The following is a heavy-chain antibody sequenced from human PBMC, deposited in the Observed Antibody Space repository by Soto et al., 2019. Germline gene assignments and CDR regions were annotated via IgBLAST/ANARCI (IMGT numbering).Heavy chain of an antibody. Sequence: GGSLRLSCAASGFTFSSYAMSWVRQAPGKGLEWVSAISGSGGSTYYADSVKGRFTISRDNSKNTLYLQMNSLRAEDTAVYYCARENYSGYDVYYFDYWGQGTLVTVSS. V-gene: IGHV3-23*01. D-gene: IGHD5-12*01. CDR2: ISGSGGST. CDR1: GFTFSSYA. CDR3: ARENYSGYDVYYFDY. J-gene: IGHJ4*02.